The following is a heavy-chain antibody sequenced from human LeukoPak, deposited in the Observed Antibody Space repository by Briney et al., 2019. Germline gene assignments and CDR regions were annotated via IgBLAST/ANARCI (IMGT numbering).Heavy chain of an antibody. Sequence: SETLSLTCAVYGGSFSGYYWGWLRQPPGKGLGWIGEINHSGGTNYNPSLKSRVTISVDTSKNTFSLKLSSVTAAETAMYYCARVGRGMWSPAWFDPWGQGTLVTVSS. J-gene: IGHJ5*02. CDR1: GGSFSGYY. D-gene: IGHD3-16*01. CDR3: ARVGRGMWSPAWFDP. CDR2: INHSGGT. V-gene: IGHV4-34*01.